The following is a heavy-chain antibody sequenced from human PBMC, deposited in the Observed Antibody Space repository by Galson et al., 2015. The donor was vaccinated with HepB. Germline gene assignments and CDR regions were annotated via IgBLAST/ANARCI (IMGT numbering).Heavy chain of an antibody. CDR3: AKRDGDYKGYYYYGMDV. CDR2: ISYDGSNK. Sequence: LRLSCAASGFTFSSYGMHWVRQAPGKGLEWVAVISYDGSNKYYADSVKGRFTISRDNSKNTLYLQMNSLRAEDTAVYYCAKRDGDYKGYYYYGMDVWGQGTTVTVSS. D-gene: IGHD4-17*01. J-gene: IGHJ6*02. CDR1: GFTFSSYG. V-gene: IGHV3-30*18.